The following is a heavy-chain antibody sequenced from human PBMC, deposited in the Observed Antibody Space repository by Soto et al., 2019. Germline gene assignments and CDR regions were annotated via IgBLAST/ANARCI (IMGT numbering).Heavy chain of an antibody. CDR2: IKKDGSEK. CDR3: ATPDWGTYIY. V-gene: IGHV3-7*01. CDR1: GFTFSSYW. D-gene: IGHD3-16*01. Sequence: EVQLVESGGGLVQPGGSLRLSCAASGFTFSSYWMNWVRQAPGKGLEWVANIKKDGSEKNYVDSVKGRFTISRDNAKNSLYLQMNNLRADDTAVYYCATPDWGTYIYWGQGTLVTVSS. J-gene: IGHJ4*02.